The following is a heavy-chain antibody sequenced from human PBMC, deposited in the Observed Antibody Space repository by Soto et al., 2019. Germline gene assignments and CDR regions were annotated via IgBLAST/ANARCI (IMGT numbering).Heavy chain of an antibody. V-gene: IGHV4-59*01. CDR2: IYYSGST. Sequence: TSETLSLTCTVSGGSISSYYWSWIRQPPGKGLEWIGYIYYSGSTNYNPSLKSRVTISVDTSKNQFSLKLSSVTAADTAVYYCARDFVDYGSGYYYGMDVWGQGTTVTVS. CDR1: GGSISSYY. D-gene: IGHD3-10*01. J-gene: IGHJ6*02. CDR3: ARDFVDYGSGYYYGMDV.